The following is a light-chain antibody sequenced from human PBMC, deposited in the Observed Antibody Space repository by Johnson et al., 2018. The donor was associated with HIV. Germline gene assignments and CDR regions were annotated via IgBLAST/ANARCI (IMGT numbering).Light chain of an antibody. V-gene: IGLV1-51*02. J-gene: IGLJ1*01. CDR1: SSNIGNNY. Sequence: QSILTQPPSVSAAPGQKVTISCSGSSSNIGNNYVSWYQQLPGTAPKLLIYENNKRPSGIPDRFSCSKSGTSATLGLTGLQTGYEADYYCGTWDTSLSAGGVFGTGTKVTVL. CDR3: GTWDTSLSAGGV. CDR2: ENN.